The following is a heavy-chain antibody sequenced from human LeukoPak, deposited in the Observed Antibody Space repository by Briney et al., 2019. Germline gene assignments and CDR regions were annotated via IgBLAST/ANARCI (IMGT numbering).Heavy chain of an antibody. Sequence: ASVKVSCKTSGYTFISYLMNWVRQAPRQGPEWMGWINTNTGNPTYAQGFTGRFVFSLDTSVSTAYLQISSLKAEDTAVYYCARVVGCGGDCYSGIDYWGQGTLVTVSS. CDR2: INTNTGNP. CDR1: GYTFISYL. D-gene: IGHD2-21*02. J-gene: IGHJ4*02. V-gene: IGHV7-4-1*02. CDR3: ARVVGCGGDCYSGIDY.